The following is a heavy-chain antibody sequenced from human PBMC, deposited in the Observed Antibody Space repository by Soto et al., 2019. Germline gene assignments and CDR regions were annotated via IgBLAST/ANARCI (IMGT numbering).Heavy chain of an antibody. Sequence: SETLSLTCTVSGGSISPYYWSWIRQPPGKGLEWIGYVYYSGNTNYNPSLESRVTISVDTSRNRFSLNLTSATAADTAVYYCARKGAAASYAHYYMDVRGRGTAVTVS. CDR3: ARKGAAASYAHYYMDV. V-gene: IGHV4-59*01. CDR2: VYYSGNT. D-gene: IGHD6-13*01. J-gene: IGHJ6*03. CDR1: GGSISPYY.